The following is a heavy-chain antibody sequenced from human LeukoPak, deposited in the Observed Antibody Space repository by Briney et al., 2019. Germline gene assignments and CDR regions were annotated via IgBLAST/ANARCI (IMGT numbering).Heavy chain of an antibody. CDR1: GYTFTGYY. CDR2: INPNSGGT. J-gene: IGHJ6*02. D-gene: IGHD2-2*02. CDR3: ARVYCSSTSCYSYYYYGMDV. Sequence: GASVKVSCKASGYTFTGYYMHWVRQAPGQGLEWMGRINPNSGGTNYAQKFQGRVTMTRDTSISTAYVELSRLRSDDTAVYYCARVYCSSTSCYSYYYYGMDVWGQGTTVTVSS. V-gene: IGHV1-2*06.